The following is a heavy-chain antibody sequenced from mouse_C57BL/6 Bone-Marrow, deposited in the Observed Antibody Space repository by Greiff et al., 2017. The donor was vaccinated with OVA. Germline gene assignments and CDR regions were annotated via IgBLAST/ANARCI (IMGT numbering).Heavy chain of an antibody. CDR3: AGHYYGCSYGYAMDY. D-gene: IGHD1-1*01. CDR1: GYTFTSYG. J-gene: IGHJ4*01. CDR2: IYPRSGNT. V-gene: IGHV1-81*01. Sequence: QVQLQQSGAELARPGASVKLSCKASGYTFTSYGISWVKQRTGQGLEWIGEIYPRSGNTYYNEKFKGKATLTADKSSSTAYMELRSLTSEDSAVYFCAGHYYGCSYGYAMDYWGQGTSVTVSS.